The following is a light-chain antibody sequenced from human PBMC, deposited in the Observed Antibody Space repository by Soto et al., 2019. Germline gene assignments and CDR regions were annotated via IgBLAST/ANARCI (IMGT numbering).Light chain of an antibody. J-gene: IGKJ1*01. CDR3: QTYNSWSPCMT. V-gene: IGKV3-15*01. CDR2: GAS. CDR1: QSVGSN. Sequence: IVMTQSPATLSVSPGERATLSCSASQSVGSNLAWYQQKPGQAPRLLIYGASTRATGIPARFSDSGSGTEFTLTISSLHSEDFALYCCQTYNSWSPCMTFGQGTKVAIK.